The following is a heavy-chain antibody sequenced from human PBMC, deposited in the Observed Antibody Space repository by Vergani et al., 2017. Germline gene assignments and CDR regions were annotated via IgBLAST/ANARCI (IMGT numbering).Heavy chain of an antibody. D-gene: IGHD6-25*01. CDR3: AKNSSGGFFDN. Sequence: VHLQESGPGLVKPSETLSLTCSVSGDSINTADYWGWIRKPPGKGLEWIGSVYHSGSTSYNPSLQSRVTISVDTSKNQFSLNLNSMTAADTAIYYCAKNSSGGFFDNWGQGALVTVSS. J-gene: IGHJ4*02. CDR2: VYHSGST. V-gene: IGHV4-38-2*02. CDR1: GDSINTADY.